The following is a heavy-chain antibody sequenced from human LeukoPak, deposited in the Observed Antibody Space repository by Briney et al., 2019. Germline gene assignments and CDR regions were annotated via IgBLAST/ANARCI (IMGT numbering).Heavy chain of an antibody. Sequence: ASVKVSCKASGYTFTSFGISWVRQAPGQALEWMGWISAYNGNTNYAQKFQDRVTMTTHTSMSTAYMELRSLRSDDTAVYYCAREVSTSYYYMLDYWGQGTLVTVSS. CDR2: ISAYNGNT. V-gene: IGHV1-18*01. J-gene: IGHJ4*02. CDR3: AREVSTSYYYMLDY. CDR1: GYTFTSFG. D-gene: IGHD3-22*01.